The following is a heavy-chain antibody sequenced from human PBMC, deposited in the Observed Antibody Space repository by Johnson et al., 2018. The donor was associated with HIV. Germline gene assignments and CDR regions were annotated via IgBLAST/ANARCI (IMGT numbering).Heavy chain of an antibody. CDR1: GFTFSDYY. Sequence: QVQLVESGGGLVQPGGSLRLSCAASGFTFSDYYMSWIRQAPGKGLEWVSYISSSGSTIYYADAVKRRFTISSDTAKNSLYLQMNSLSAEATGVYYCARDVGLWFGELRSGDAFDIWGQGTMVTVSS. J-gene: IGHJ3*02. D-gene: IGHD3-10*01. CDR3: ARDVGLWFGELRSGDAFDI. CDR2: ISSSGSTI. V-gene: IGHV3-11*04.